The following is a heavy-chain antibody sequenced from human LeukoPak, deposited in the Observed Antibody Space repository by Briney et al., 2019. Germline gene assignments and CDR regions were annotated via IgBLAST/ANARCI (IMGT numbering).Heavy chain of an antibody. J-gene: IGHJ4*02. CDR2: ISSSSSTI. V-gene: IGHV3-48*04. Sequence: PGGSLRLSCAASGFTFSSYSMNWVRQAPGKGLEWVSCISSSSSTIYYADSVKGRFTISRDNAKNSLYLQMNSLRVEDTAVYFCAKDNVWALPYYFDSWGQGTLVTVSS. CDR3: AKDNVWALPYYFDS. D-gene: IGHD2-8*01. CDR1: GFTFSSYS.